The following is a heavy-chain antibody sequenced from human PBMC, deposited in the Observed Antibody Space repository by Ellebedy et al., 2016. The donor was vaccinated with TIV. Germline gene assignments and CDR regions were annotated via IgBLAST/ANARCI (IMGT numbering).Heavy chain of an antibody. V-gene: IGHV4-59*12. D-gene: IGHD4-17*01. Sequence: MPGGSLRLSCSVSRGSISSYYWSWIRQPPGKGLEWIGDIFHSGNTNYNPSLKSRVTISVDTSKNQFSLKLSSVTAADTAVYYCARGTYGDYGGAYWYFDLWGRGTLVTVSS. CDR3: ARGTYGDYGGAYWYFDL. CDR1: RGSISSYY. CDR2: IFHSGNT. J-gene: IGHJ2*01.